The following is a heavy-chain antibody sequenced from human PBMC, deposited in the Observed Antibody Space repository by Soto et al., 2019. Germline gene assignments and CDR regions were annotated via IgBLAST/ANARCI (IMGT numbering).Heavy chain of an antibody. D-gene: IGHD5-12*01. J-gene: IGHJ4*02. V-gene: IGHV1-46*01. CDR1: GYTFTSYY. Sequence: ASVKVSCKASGYTFTSYYMHWVRQAPGQGLEWMGIINPSGGSTSYAQKFQGRVTMTRDTSTSTVYMELSSLRSEDTAVYYCARDLGEYGGYEYYFDYWGQGTLVTVSS. CDR3: ARDLGEYGGYEYYFDY. CDR2: INPSGGST.